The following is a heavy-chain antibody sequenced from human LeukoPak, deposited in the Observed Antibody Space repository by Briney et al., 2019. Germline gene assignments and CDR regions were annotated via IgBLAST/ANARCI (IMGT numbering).Heavy chain of an antibody. CDR2: IRYDGNNK. D-gene: IGHD4-17*01. Sequence: PGGSLRLSCAASGFTFRSYGMDWVRQAPGKGLEWVAFIRYDGNNKDYADSVKGRFTISRDNSKNTLYPQMNSLRVEDTAVYYCAKGYGDLVAFDVWGQGTMVTVSA. CDR1: GFTFRSYG. J-gene: IGHJ3*01. CDR3: AKGYGDLVAFDV. V-gene: IGHV3-30*02.